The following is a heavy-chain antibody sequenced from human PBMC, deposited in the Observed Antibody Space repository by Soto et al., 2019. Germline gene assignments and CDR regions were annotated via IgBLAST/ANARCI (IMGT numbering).Heavy chain of an antibody. CDR3: ASRSGATVVAIDY. V-gene: IGHV1-69*13. J-gene: IGHJ4*02. D-gene: IGHD2-15*01. CDR1: GGTFSSYA. CDR2: IIPIFGTA. Sequence: GASVKVSCKASGGTFSSYAISWVRQAPGQGLEWMGGIIPIFGTANYAQKFQGRVTITADESTSTAYMELSSLRSEDTAVYYCASRSGATVVAIDYWGQGTLVTVSS.